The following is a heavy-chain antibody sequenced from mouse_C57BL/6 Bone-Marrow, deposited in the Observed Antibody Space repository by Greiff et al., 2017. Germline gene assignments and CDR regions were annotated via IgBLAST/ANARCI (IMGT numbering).Heavy chain of an antibody. J-gene: IGHJ1*03. CDR2: ISYSGST. CDR3: ARGRDYDYDEWYFDV. Sequence: ESGPGLAKPSQTLSLTCSVTGYSITSDYWNWIRKFPGNKLEYMGYISYSGSTYYNPSLKSRISITRDTSKNQYYLQLNSVTTEDTATYYCARGRDYDYDEWYFDVWGTGTTVTGSS. CDR1: GYSITSDY. D-gene: IGHD2-4*01. V-gene: IGHV3-8*01.